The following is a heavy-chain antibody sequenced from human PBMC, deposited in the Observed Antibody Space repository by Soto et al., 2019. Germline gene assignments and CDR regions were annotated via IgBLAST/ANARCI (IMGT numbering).Heavy chain of an antibody. D-gene: IGHD3-22*01. Sequence: APVKASCKASGGTFSSYAVSWVRQAPEQGLEWMGGIIPIFGTANYAQKFQGRVTITADESTSTAYMELSSLRSEDTAVYYCARGAYYYDSSGPSDLPLHYFDYWGQGTLVTVSS. CDR2: IIPIFGTA. CDR1: GGTFSSYA. V-gene: IGHV1-69*13. J-gene: IGHJ4*02. CDR3: ARGAYYYDSSGPSDLPLHYFDY.